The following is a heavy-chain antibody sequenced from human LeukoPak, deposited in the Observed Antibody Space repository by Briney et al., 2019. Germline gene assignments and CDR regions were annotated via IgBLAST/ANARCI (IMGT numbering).Heavy chain of an antibody. V-gene: IGHV3-23*01. CDR1: GFTFNTYA. D-gene: IGHD6-19*01. CDR2: INTSGGFT. J-gene: IGHJ4*02. CDR3: AKDLYSNGPDY. Sequence: GGSLRLSCAASGFTFNTYAMHWVRQAPGKGLEWVSTINTSGGFTYYADSVKGRFTISRDNSKNTVYLQMNSLRAEDTAVYYCAKDLYSNGPDYWGQGTLVTVSS.